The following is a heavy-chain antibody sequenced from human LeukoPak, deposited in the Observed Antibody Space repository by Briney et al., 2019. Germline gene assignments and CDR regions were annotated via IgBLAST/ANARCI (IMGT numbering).Heavy chain of an antibody. CDR1: GYTFTSYD. CDR3: ARGRWEVGSNH. Sequence: ASVKVSCKASGYTFTSYDINWVRQATGRGLEWMGWMNADSGNTDCAQKFQGRVTMTRDTSINTAYMELNSLTSEDTAVYYCARGRWEVGSNHWGQGTLVTVSS. J-gene: IGHJ5*02. D-gene: IGHD1-26*01. CDR2: MNADSGNT. V-gene: IGHV1-8*01.